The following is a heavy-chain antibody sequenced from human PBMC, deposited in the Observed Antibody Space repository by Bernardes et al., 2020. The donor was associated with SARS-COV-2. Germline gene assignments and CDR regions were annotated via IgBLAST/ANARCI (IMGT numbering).Heavy chain of an antibody. CDR3: ARNPTEQFPDGYYFDS. Sequence: GGSLRLSCAASGFTVSSNYMSWVRQAPGKGLEWVSVIYSVGRTYYADSVKGRFTISRDNSKNTLYLQMNSLRAEDTAVYYCARNPTEQFPDGYYFDSWGQGTLVTVSS. CDR1: GFTVSSNY. CDR2: IYSVGRT. D-gene: IGHD2-21*01. J-gene: IGHJ4*02. V-gene: IGHV3-66*01.